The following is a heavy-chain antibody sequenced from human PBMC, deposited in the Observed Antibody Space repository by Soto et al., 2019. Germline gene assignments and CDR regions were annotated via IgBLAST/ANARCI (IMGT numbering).Heavy chain of an antibody. J-gene: IGHJ4*02. CDR3: AKDQYDSSGYYLYYFDY. CDR2: ISGGGGTT. Sequence: GGSLRLSCAASGFTFSTYAMSWVRQAPGKGLEWVSAISGGGGTTYYADSVKGRFTISRDNSKNTLYLQMNSLRAEDTAVYYCAKDQYDSSGYYLYYFDYWGQGTLVTVSS. CDR1: GFTFSTYA. V-gene: IGHV3-23*01. D-gene: IGHD3-22*01.